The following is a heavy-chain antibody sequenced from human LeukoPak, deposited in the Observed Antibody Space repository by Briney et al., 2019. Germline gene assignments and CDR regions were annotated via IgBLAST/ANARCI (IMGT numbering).Heavy chain of an antibody. J-gene: IGHJ5*02. CDR2: ISYDGSNK. CDR3: ARPRGAAAGTFGFDP. D-gene: IGHD6-13*01. Sequence: PGRSLRLSCAASGFTFTSYVMHWVRQAPGKGLQWVALISYDGSNKYYADSVKGRFTISRDNSKNTLYLQMNSLRAEDTAVYYCARPRGAAAGTFGFDPWGQGTLVTVPS. CDR1: GFTFTSYV. V-gene: IGHV3-30*03.